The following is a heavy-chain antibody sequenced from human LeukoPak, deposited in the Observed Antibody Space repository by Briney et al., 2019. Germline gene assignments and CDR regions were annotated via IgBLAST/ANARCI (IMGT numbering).Heavy chain of an antibody. Sequence: SETLSLTCTVSGGSISSGGYYWSWIRQHPGKGLEWIGYIYYSGSTYYNPSLKSRVTISVDTSKNQFSLKLSSVTAADTAVYYCAREGDHTFDYWGQGTLVTVSS. J-gene: IGHJ4*02. CDR3: AREGDHTFDY. D-gene: IGHD3-16*01. CDR2: IYYSGST. CDR1: GGSISSGGYY. V-gene: IGHV4-31*03.